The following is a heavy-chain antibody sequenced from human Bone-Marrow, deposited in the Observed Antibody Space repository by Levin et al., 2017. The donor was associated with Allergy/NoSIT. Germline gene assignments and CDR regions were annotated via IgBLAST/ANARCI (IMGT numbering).Heavy chain of an antibody. V-gene: IGHV1-8*01. CDR2: MNPNSGNT. D-gene: IGHD2-15*01. Sequence: ASVKVSCKASGYTFTSYDINWVRQTTGQGLEWMGWMNPNSGNTGYAQKFQGRVTMTRNTSISTAYMELSSLRSEDTAVYYCARGYIVVVVAAFDYWGQGTLVTVSS. CDR3: ARGYIVVVVAAFDY. CDR1: GYTFTSYD. J-gene: IGHJ4*02.